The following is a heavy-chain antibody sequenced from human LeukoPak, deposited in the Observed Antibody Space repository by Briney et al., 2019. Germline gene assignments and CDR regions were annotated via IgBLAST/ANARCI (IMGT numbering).Heavy chain of an antibody. Sequence: GGSLRLSCAASGXTFSDHYMDWVRQAPGKGLEWVGRARNKARSYTTDYAASVEGRFTISRDELKNSLYLQMSSLKTEDTAVYYCTRSGATHNGIRDLDHWGRGTLVTVSP. CDR2: ARNKARSYTT. D-gene: IGHD2-15*01. V-gene: IGHV3-72*01. CDR1: GXTFSDHY. CDR3: TRSGATHNGIRDLDH. J-gene: IGHJ4*02.